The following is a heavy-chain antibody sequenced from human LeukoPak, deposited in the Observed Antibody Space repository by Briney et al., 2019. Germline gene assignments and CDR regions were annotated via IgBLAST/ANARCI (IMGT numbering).Heavy chain of an antibody. V-gene: IGHV4-61*02. CDR3: ARGPGVRAVYFYS. D-gene: IGHD2-2*01. CDR1: GGSISSGSYY. Sequence: SETLSLTCTVSGGSISSGSYYWCWIRQPAGKGLEWIGRIYTSGSTNYNPALKSRVTISVDTSKNLFFLKLSSVTAADTAVYYCARGPGVRAVYFYSWGQGTLVTVSS. CDR2: IYTSGST. J-gene: IGHJ4*02.